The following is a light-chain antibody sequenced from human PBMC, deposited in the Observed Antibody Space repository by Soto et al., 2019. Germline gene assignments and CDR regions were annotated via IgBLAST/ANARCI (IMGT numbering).Light chain of an antibody. CDR1: QSVTDNY. J-gene: IGKJ1*01. Sequence: TQSPSTLSASVGDRVTITCRASQSVTDNYVAWYKQNPGQAPRLLIHGASNRATGLPDRFSGSGSGTDFTLTISRLEPEDFAMYYCQQYDSPPWTFGQGTKVEIK. CDR3: QQYDSPPWT. V-gene: IGKV3-20*01. CDR2: GAS.